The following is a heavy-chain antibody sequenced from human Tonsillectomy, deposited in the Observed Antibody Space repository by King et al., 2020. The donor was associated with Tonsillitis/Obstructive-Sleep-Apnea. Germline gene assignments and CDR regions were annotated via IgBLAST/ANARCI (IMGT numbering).Heavy chain of an antibody. J-gene: IGHJ6*03. CDR2: IYYSGNT. CDR1: GDSINNYY. CDR3: SRGVIPGVYYYYFLDV. D-gene: IGHD1-14*01. V-gene: IGHV4-59*08. Sequence: LQLQESGPGLVKPSETLSLTCAVSGDSINNYYWSWIRQPPGKGLEWIGCIYYSGNTNYNPSLRSRVTISADTSKNQLSLKLSSLSAADTAVYYCSRGVIPGVYYYYFLDVWGRGTTFTVSS.